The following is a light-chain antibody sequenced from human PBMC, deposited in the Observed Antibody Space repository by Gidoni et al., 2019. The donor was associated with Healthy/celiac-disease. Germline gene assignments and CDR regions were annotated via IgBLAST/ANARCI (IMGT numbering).Light chain of an antibody. CDR3: QQRSNWPPLT. CDR2: DAS. V-gene: IGKV3-11*01. CDR1: QSVSSY. Sequence: ELASTQSPATLSLSPGERATLSCRASQSVSSYLAWYQQKPGPAPRLLIYDASNRATGIPARFSGSGSGTDFTLTISSLEPEDFAVYYCQQRSNWPPLTFGGGTKVEIK. J-gene: IGKJ4*01.